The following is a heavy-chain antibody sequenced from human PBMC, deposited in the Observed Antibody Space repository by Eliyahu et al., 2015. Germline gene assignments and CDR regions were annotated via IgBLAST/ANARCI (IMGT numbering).Heavy chain of an antibody. CDR3: ARERRLRYFDWFSYGMDV. V-gene: IGHV4-34*01. CDR2: INHSGST. J-gene: IGHJ6*02. CDR1: GXSFSGYY. Sequence: QVQLQQWGAGLLKPSETLSLTCAVYGXSFSGYYWSWIRQPPGKGLEWIGEINHSGSTNYNPXLKSRVTISVDTSKNQFSLKLSSVTAADTAVYYCARERRLRYFDWFSYGMDVWGQGTTVTVSS. D-gene: IGHD3-9*01.